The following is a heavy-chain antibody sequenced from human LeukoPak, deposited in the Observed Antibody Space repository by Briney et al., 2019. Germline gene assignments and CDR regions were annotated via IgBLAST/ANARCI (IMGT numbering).Heavy chain of an antibody. CDR1: GGSFSGYY. Sequence: SETLSLTCAVYGGSFSGYYWSWIRQPPAKGLEWIGEINHSGSTNYNPSLKSRVTISVDTSKNQFPLKLSSVTAADTAVYYCARGRARRWLQLGVCYFDYWGQGTLVTVSS. CDR3: ARGRARRWLQLGVCYFDY. D-gene: IGHD5-24*01. J-gene: IGHJ4*02. CDR2: INHSGST. V-gene: IGHV4-34*01.